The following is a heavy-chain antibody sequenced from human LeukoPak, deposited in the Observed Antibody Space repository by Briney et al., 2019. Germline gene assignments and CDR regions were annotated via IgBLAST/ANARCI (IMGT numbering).Heavy chain of an antibody. D-gene: IGHD3-22*01. CDR1: GDSIRSSSYY. J-gene: IGHJ4*02. Sequence: SETLSLTCAVSGDSIRSSSYYWGWIRQPRGKGLGWIGSIYYRGSTYYNPSLKSRVSISVDKSKSQFSLELTSATVADTAIYYCATGIVAIKSRFFDYWGQGSLITVSS. CDR3: ATGIVAIKSRFFDY. V-gene: IGHV4-39*01. CDR2: IYYRGST.